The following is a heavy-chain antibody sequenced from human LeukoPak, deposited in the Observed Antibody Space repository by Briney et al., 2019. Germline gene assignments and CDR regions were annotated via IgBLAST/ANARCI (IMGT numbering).Heavy chain of an antibody. CDR2: LIPILDTP. CDR1: GGYFRSYA. CDR3: ARPYCGNNNCYEHQHHYYFDH. D-gene: IGHD2-2*01. V-gene: IGHV1-69*13. Sequence: ASVKVSCKASGGYFRSYAISWLRQAPGLGFEWMGGLIPILDTPNYAQKFQGRVTITADASTGTVYMELASLTSDDTALYFCARPYCGNNNCYEHQHHYYFDHWGQGTLVTVSS. J-gene: IGHJ4*02.